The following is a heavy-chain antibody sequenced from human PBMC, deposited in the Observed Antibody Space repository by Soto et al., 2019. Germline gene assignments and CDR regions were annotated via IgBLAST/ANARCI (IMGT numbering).Heavy chain of an antibody. V-gene: IGHV4-34*01. CDR1: GGSFRGYY. D-gene: IGHD3-22*01. Sequence: PSETLSLPSAVYGGSFRGYYWSWIRQPPGKGREWIGEINHRGSTNYNPSLKSRATISVDTSKNQFCLKQSSVTAADTAVYYCARGALDSSGYSTGMDVWDQGTTVTVSS. CDR2: INHRGST. CDR3: ARGALDSSGYSTGMDV. J-gene: IGHJ6*02.